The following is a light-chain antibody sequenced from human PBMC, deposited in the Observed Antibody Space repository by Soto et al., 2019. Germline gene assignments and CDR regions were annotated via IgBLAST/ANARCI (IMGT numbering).Light chain of an antibody. J-gene: IGLJ3*02. Sequence: QSALTQPRSVSGSPGQSVTISCTGTSSDVGNYNYVSWYQQHPGKAPKLMIYDVNKRPSGVPDRFSGSKSGNTASLTISGLQTEDEADYYCCSYAGSYXWVXGGGTKLXXL. CDR3: CSYAGSYXWV. CDR1: SSDVGNYNY. V-gene: IGLV2-11*01. CDR2: DVN.